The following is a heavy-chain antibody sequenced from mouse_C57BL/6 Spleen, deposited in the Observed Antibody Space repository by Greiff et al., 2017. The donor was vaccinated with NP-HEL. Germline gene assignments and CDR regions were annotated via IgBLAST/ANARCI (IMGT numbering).Heavy chain of an antibody. CDR3: ARVLTGHFDY. CDR2: INYDGSST. D-gene: IGHD4-1*01. Sequence: EVKLMESEGGLVQPGRSMKLSCTASGFTFSDYYMAWVRQVPEKGLEWVANINYDGSSTYYLDSLKSRFIISRDNAKNILYLQMSSLKAEDTATYYCARVLTGHFDYWGQGTTLTVSS. J-gene: IGHJ2*01. V-gene: IGHV5-16*01. CDR1: GFTFSDYY.